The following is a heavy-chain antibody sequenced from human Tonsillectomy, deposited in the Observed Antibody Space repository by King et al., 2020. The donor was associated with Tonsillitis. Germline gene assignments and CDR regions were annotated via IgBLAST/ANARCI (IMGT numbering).Heavy chain of an antibody. J-gene: IGHJ5*02. CDR3: ARGTYYDFWSGYYGSSQWFDP. CDR1: GGSFSAYY. CDR2: INHSGST. D-gene: IGHD3-3*01. V-gene: IGHV4-34*01. Sequence: VQLQQWGAGLLKPSETLSLTCAVYGGSFSAYYWSWIRQPPGKGLEWIGEINHSGSTNYNPSLKSRVTLSVDTSKNQFSLNLSPVTAADTAVYYCARGTYYDFWSGYYGSSQWFDPWGQGTLVTVSS.